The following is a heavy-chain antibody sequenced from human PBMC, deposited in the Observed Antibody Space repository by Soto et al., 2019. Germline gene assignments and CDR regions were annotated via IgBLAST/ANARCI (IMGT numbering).Heavy chain of an antibody. V-gene: IGHV4-59*01. CDR2: IYHTAGT. Sequence: KPSETLSLTCTISGAPIRSYHWNWIRQPPGKGLEWIGYIYHTAGTNYNRSLKSRVTISVAPSKNQLSLNLTSVTAADTAVYYCAGSRSRGVNFDYWGQGTLVTVSS. J-gene: IGHJ4*02. CDR1: GAPIRSYH. D-gene: IGHD3-10*01. CDR3: AGSRSRGVNFDY.